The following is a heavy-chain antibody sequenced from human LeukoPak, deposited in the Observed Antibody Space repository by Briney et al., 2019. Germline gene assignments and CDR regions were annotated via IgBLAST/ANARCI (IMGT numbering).Heavy chain of an antibody. CDR3: IKGYRKYSYGPALDS. CDR1: GLTFDDYA. D-gene: IGHD5-18*01. J-gene: IGHJ4*02. CDR2: IRWNSGSI. Sequence: GRSLRLSCAASGLTFDDYAMHWVRQAPGKGLEWVSGIRWNSGSIGYAASVKGRFTISRDNAKNSLYLRMNSLRAEDTALYYCIKGYRKYSYGPALDSWGQGTLVIVS. V-gene: IGHV3-9*01.